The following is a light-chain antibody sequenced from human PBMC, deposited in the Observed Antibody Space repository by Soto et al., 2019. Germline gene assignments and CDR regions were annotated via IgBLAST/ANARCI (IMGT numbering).Light chain of an antibody. V-gene: IGKV3-15*01. J-gene: IGKJ1*01. Sequence: EIVMTQSPATLSVSPGERVTLSCRARQSVSSNLAWHQQKPGQAPRLLIYGASTRATGIPARFSGSGSGTEFTLTISSLQSEDFAVYYCQQYNNWPRRTFGQGTKVDIK. CDR1: QSVSSN. CDR3: QQYNNWPRRT. CDR2: GAS.